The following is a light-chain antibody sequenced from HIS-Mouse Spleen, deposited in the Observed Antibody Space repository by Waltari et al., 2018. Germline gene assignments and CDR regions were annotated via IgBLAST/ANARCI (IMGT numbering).Light chain of an antibody. V-gene: IGKV1-13*02. J-gene: IGKJ4*01. Sequence: AIQLTQSSSSLSASVGDRVTITCRASQGISSALAWYQQTPGKAPKLLIYDASSLESGVPSRFSGSGSGTDFTLTISSLQPEDFATYYCQQFNSYPYSTFGGGTKVEIK. CDR1: QGISSA. CDR3: QQFNSYPYST. CDR2: DAS.